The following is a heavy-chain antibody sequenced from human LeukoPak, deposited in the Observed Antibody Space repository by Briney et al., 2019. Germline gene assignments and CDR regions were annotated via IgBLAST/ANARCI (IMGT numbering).Heavy chain of an antibody. J-gene: IGHJ4*02. V-gene: IGHV4-4*07. CDR2: IYASGSS. Sequence: SETLSLTCDVSRGSISTSYWSWIRQPARKRLEWIGRIYASGSSNYNPSLKSRVTMSVDTSKNQFSLTLSSVTAADTAVYFCAREGVNSRSLENWGQGTLVTVSS. CDR3: AREGVNSRSLEN. CDR1: RGSISTSY. D-gene: IGHD1-7*01.